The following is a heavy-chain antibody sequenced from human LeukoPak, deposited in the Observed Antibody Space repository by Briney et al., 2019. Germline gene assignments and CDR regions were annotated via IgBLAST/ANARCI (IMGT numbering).Heavy chain of an antibody. CDR3: ARAGTAMVSSFDY. D-gene: IGHD5-18*01. V-gene: IGHV4-34*01. J-gene: IGHJ4*02. Sequence: SETLSLTCAVYGGSFSGYYWSWIRQPPGKGLEWIGEINHSGSTNYNPSLKSRVTISVDTSKNQFSLKLSSVTAADTAVYYCARAGTAMVSSFDYWGQGTLVTVSS. CDR2: INHSGST. CDR1: GGSFSGYY.